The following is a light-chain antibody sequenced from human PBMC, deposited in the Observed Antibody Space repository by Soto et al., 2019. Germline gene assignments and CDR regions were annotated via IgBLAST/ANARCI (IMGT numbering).Light chain of an antibody. CDR1: QSISSW. Sequence: DIQMTQSPSTLSASVGDRVTITCRASQSISSWLAWYQQKPGKAPKLLIYKASSLESGVPSRFSGSGSGTEFTITISSLQPDDFATYYCQQYNSYSPLTFGGGTKVEIK. V-gene: IGKV1-5*03. CDR2: KAS. CDR3: QQYNSYSPLT. J-gene: IGKJ4*01.